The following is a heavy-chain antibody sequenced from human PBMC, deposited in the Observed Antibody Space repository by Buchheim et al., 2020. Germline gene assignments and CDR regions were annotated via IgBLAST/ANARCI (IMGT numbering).Heavy chain of an antibody. CDR1: GFTFSSYA. J-gene: IGHJ4*02. Sequence: QVQLVESGGGVVQPGRSLRLSCAASGFTFSSYAMHWVRQAPGKGLEWVAVISYDGSNKYYADSVKGRFTISRDNSQNTLYLQMNSLRAEDTAVYYCARDVASDYYDSSGYYYFAYWGQGTL. CDR2: ISYDGSNK. V-gene: IGHV3-30-3*01. D-gene: IGHD3-22*01. CDR3: ARDVASDYYDSSGYYYFAY.